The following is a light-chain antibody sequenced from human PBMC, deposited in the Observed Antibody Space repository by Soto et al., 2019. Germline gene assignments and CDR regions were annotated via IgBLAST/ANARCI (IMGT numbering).Light chain of an antibody. V-gene: IGLV2-14*01. CDR1: TSYVCGYNY. J-gene: IGLJ1*01. CDR2: EVR. Sequence: QSVLTQPASVSGSLGQSITISCTGTTSYVCGYNYVSWYQQHPGKAPILMIYEVRNRPSGVSNRFSGSKSGNTASLTISGLQVEDEAEYFCGSYTGSITNVFGTGTKGTVL. CDR3: GSYTGSITNV.